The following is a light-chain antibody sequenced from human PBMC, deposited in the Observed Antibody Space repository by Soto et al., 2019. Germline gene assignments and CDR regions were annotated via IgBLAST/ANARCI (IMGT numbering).Light chain of an antibody. J-gene: IGKJ1*01. CDR1: QSVSTNY. V-gene: IGKV3-20*01. Sequence: EIVLKQSPGTLSLAPGERATLSCRASQSVSTNYLAWHQQKPGQAPRLLIYGASSRATGIPDRFSGSGSGTDFTLTISRLEPEDFAVYYCQQYGSSPWTFGQGTKVEIK. CDR2: GAS. CDR3: QQYGSSPWT.